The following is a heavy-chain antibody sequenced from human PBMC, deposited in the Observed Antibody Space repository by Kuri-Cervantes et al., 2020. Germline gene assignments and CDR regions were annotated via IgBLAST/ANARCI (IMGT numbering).Heavy chain of an antibody. CDR2: IYSGGST. CDR3: ASMVRGVIIMEYYFDY. J-gene: IGHJ4*02. V-gene: IGHV3-53*01. D-gene: IGHD3-10*01. Sequence: GESLKISCAASGFTFSSYWMSWVRQAPGKGLEWVSVIYSGGSTYYADSVKGRFTISRDNSKNTLYLQMNSLRAEDTAVYYCASMVRGVIIMEYYFDYWGQGTLVTVSS. CDR1: GFTFSSYW.